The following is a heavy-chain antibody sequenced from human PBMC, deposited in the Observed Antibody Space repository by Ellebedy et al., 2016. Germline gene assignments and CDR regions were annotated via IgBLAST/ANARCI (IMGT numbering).Heavy chain of an antibody. Sequence: SQTLSLTXTVSGGSISSYYWSWIRQPPGKGLEWIGYIYYSGSTNYNPSLKSRVTISVDTSKNQFSLKLSSVTAADTAVYYCARQPRVIWFGESYAFDIWGQGTMVTVSS. D-gene: IGHD3-10*01. CDR2: IYYSGST. CDR3: ARQPRVIWFGESYAFDI. V-gene: IGHV4-59*08. J-gene: IGHJ3*02. CDR1: GGSISSYY.